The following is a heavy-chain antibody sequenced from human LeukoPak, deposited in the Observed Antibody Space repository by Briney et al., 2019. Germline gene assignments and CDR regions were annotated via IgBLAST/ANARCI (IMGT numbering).Heavy chain of an antibody. Sequence: GASVKVSCKASGYTFTSYGISWVRQAPGQGLEWMGWISAYNGNTNYAQKLQGRVTMTTDTSTSTAYMELRSLRSDDTAVYYCARDQSYITMIVVVSTSFDYWGQGTLVTVSS. V-gene: IGHV1-18*01. D-gene: IGHD3-22*01. CDR2: ISAYNGNT. CDR3: ARDQSYITMIVVVSTSFDY. J-gene: IGHJ4*02. CDR1: GYTFTSYG.